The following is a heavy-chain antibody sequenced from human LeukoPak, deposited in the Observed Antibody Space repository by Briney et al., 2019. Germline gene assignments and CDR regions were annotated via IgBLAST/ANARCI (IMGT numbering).Heavy chain of an antibody. CDR3: ARSFHRRYCSSTSCQTTTFNP. CDR2: ISSSSSYI. D-gene: IGHD2-2*01. J-gene: IGHJ5*02. CDR1: GFTFSSYS. V-gene: IGHV3-21*01. Sequence: GGSLRLSCAASGFTFSSYSMNWVRQAPGKGLEWVSSISSSSSYIYYADSVKGRFTISRDNAKNSLYLQMNSLRAEDTAVYYCARSFHRRYCSSTSCQTTTFNPWGQGTLVTVSS.